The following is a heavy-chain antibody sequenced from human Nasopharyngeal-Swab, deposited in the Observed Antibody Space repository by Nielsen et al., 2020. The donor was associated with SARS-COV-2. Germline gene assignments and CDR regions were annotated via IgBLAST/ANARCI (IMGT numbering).Heavy chain of an antibody. CDR2: INHSGST. CDR3: ARGRLRYFDWLPRGGYWFDP. V-gene: IGHV4-34*01. D-gene: IGHD3-9*01. Sequence: SETLSLPCSVYGGSFSGYYWSWIRQPPGKGLEWIGEINHSGSTNYNPSLKSRVTISVDTSKNQFSLKLSSVTAADTAVYYCARGRLRYFDWLPRGGYWFDPWGQGTLVTVSS. J-gene: IGHJ5*02. CDR1: GGSFSGYY.